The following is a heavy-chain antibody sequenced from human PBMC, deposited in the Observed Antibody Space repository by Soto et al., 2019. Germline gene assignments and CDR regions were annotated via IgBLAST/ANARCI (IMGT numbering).Heavy chain of an antibody. D-gene: IGHD3-16*01. V-gene: IGHV3-74*01. CDR1: GFTFSNYW. CDR3: ARVPSGGGG. Sequence: GGSLRLSCAASGFTFSNYWMHWVRQAPGKGLVWVSYINNDGSSTTYADSVRGRFTISRDNAKNTLSLQMNGLRAEDTAVYYWARVPSGGGGWGQGTMVPVS. J-gene: IGHJ3*01. CDR2: INNDGSST.